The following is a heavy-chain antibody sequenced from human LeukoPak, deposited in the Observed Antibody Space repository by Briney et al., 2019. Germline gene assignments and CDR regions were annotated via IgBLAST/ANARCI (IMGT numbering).Heavy chain of an antibody. CDR2: TYYRSKWYN. V-gene: IGHV6-1*01. CDR3: ARGVFGSSWYSYYFDY. D-gene: IGHD6-13*01. J-gene: IGHJ4*02. CDR1: GDSVSSNSAA. Sequence: PSQTLSLTCAISGDSVSSNSAAWNWIRQSPSRGLEWLGRTYYRSKWYNDYAVSVKSRITINPDTSKNQFSLQLNSATPEDTAVYYCARGVFGSSWYSYYFDYWGQGTLVTVSS.